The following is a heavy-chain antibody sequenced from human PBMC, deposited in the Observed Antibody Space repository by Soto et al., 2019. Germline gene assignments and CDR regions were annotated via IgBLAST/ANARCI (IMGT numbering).Heavy chain of an antibody. Sequence: GASVKVSCKASGYTFTGYYMHWVRQAPGQGLEWMGWINPNSGGTNYAQKLRGWVTMTRDTSISTAYMELSRLRSDDTAVYYCARLSNYDSSGYSGYFDYWGQGTLVTVSS. CDR2: INPNSGGT. V-gene: IGHV1-2*04. J-gene: IGHJ4*02. CDR1: GYTFTGYY. CDR3: ARLSNYDSSGYSGYFDY. D-gene: IGHD3-22*01.